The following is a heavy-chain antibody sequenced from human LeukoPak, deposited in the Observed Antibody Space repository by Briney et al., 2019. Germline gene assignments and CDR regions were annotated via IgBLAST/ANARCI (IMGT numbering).Heavy chain of an antibody. V-gene: IGHV3-9*01. D-gene: IGHD6-19*01. CDR3: AKGPTQYSSGWLT. Sequence: GGSLRLSCAASGFSFDDYAMHWVRQAPGKGLEWVSGISWNSGSIGYADSVKGRFTISRDNSKNTLYLQMNSLRAEDTAVYYCAKGPTQYSSGWLTWGQGTLVTVSS. J-gene: IGHJ5*02. CDR2: ISWNSGSI. CDR1: GFSFDDYA.